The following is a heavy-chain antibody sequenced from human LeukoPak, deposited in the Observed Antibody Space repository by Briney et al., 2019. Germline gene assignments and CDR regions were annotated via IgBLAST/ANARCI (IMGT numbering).Heavy chain of an antibody. Sequence: GGSLRLSCAASGFTFSCFAMSWVRQAPGKGLEWVSAITGGGGNTYYADSVKGRFTISRDNSKNTLYLQMNSLRAEDTAVYYCAKIPYGDYVLDYYYYMDVWGKGTTVTISS. CDR2: ITGGGGNT. V-gene: IGHV3-23*01. D-gene: IGHD4-17*01. CDR3: AKIPYGDYVLDYYYYMDV. CDR1: GFTFSCFA. J-gene: IGHJ6*03.